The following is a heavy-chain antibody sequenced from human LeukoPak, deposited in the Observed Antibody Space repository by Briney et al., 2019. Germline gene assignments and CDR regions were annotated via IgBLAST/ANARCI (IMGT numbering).Heavy chain of an antibody. Sequence: SETLSLTCNVSGVSISSYYWSWIRLPAGKGLEWIGRIYSNGITNYNPSLRSRVTMSVATSKKEFSLKLSSVTAADTAVYYCAGSPNFYYYSMPVWGKGTTVTVSS. CDR3: AGSPNFYYYSMPV. CDR1: GVSISSYY. V-gene: IGHV4-4*07. J-gene: IGHJ6*03. CDR2: IYSNGIT.